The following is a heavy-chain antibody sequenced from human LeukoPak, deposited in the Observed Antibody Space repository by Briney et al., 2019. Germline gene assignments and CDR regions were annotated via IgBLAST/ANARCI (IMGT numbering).Heavy chain of an antibody. Sequence: GGSLRLSCAGSGFAVSNNYMSWVRQAPGKGPEWVSIIYGGDVTYYVDSVKGRFTISRDNFKNMLYLQMNSLRVEDTAVYYCTRDSTTFRFGYWGQGTLVTVSS. D-gene: IGHD1-26*01. CDR2: IYGGDVT. CDR3: TRDSTTFRFGY. CDR1: GFAVSNNY. V-gene: IGHV3-53*01. J-gene: IGHJ4*02.